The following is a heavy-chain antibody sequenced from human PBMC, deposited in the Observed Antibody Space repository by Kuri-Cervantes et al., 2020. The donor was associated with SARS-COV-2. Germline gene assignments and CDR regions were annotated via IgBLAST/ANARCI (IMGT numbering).Heavy chain of an antibody. Sequence: SETLSLTCTVSGGSISSGDYYWSWIRQPPGKGLEWIGYIYYSGSTYYNPSLKGRVTISVDTSKNQFSLKLSSVTAADTAVYYCARVKAPVLRFLEWPKKTYYFDYWGQGTLVTVSS. CDR1: GGSISSGDYY. CDR3: ARVKAPVLRFLEWPKKTYYFDY. V-gene: IGHV4-30-4*01. D-gene: IGHD3-3*01. CDR2: IYYSGST. J-gene: IGHJ4*02.